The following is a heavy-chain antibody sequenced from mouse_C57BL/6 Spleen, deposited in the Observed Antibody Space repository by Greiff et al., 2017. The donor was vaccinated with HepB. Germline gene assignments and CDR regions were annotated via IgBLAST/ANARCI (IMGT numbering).Heavy chain of an antibody. CDR1: GYTFTDYE. V-gene: IGHV1-15*01. J-gene: IGHJ2*01. D-gene: IGHD1-1*01. CDR3: TRGRGYYYGSSWGYFDY. Sequence: QVQLQQSGAELVRPGASVTLSCKASGYTFTDYEMHWVKQTPVHGLEWIGAIDPETGGTAYNQKFKGKAILTADKTSSTAYMELRSLTSEDSAVYYCTRGRGYYYGSSWGYFDYWGQGTTLTVSS. CDR2: IDPETGGT.